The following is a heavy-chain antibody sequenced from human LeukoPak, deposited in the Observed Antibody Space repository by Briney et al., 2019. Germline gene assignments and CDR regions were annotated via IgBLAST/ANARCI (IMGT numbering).Heavy chain of an antibody. V-gene: IGHV4-59*11. CDR1: GSSIGRHY. Sequence: SETLSLTCSVSGSSIGRHYWTWIRQPPGKGLEWIGYTHFSGSSNYNPSLKSRATTSLDRAKNQISLTLTSVTAADTAVYFCARAKAAVSYDFWGQGSLVTVSS. D-gene: IGHD6-13*01. CDR2: THFSGSS. J-gene: IGHJ4*02. CDR3: ARAKAAVSYDF.